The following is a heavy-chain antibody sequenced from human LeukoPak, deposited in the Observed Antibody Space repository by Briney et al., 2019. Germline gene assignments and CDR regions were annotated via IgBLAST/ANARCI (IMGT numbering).Heavy chain of an antibody. D-gene: IGHD6-19*01. CDR1: GFTFSSYA. CDR2: ISSNGGST. Sequence: GGSLRLSCSASGFTFSSYAMHWVRQAPGKGLEYVSAISSNGGSTYYADSVKGRFTISRDNSKNTLYLQMSSLRAEDTAVYYCVKVPGGYNSGWYLGAFDYWGQGTLVTVSS. CDR3: VKVPGGYNSGWYLGAFDY. J-gene: IGHJ4*02. V-gene: IGHV3-64D*09.